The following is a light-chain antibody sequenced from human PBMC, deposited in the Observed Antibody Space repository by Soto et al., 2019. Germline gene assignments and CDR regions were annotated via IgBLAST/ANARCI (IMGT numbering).Light chain of an antibody. CDR2: WAS. J-gene: IGKJ4*01. CDR1: QSVLYNSTNKNY. V-gene: IGKV4-1*01. Sequence: DIVMTQSPDSLAVSLGESATINCKSSQSVLYNSTNKNYLAWYQQKPGQTPKLLIYWASTRESGVPDRFSGSGSATDFTLTISSLQAEDVAVYYCQQYYSTPLTFGGGTKVEIK. CDR3: QQYYSTPLT.